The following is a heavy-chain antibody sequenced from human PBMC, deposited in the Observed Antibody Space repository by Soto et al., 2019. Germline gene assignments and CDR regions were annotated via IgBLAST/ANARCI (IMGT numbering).Heavy chain of an antibody. J-gene: IGHJ4*02. CDR2: IYWDGYK. V-gene: IGHV2-5*02. Sequence: QITLKESGPTLVKPTQTLTLTCAFSGFSLRTNGVGVGWIRQPPGKALEWLALIYWDGYKHYSPSLKSRLTITEDTPKNQVVLKMTHMDPVDTATYYCAHKGGGDRILDYWGQGTLVTVSS. CDR3: AHKGGGDRILDY. D-gene: IGHD3-16*01. CDR1: GFSLRTNGVG.